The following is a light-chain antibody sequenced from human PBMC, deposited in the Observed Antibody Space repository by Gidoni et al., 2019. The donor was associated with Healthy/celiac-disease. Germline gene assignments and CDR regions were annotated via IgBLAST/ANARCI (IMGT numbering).Light chain of an antibody. Sequence: SYELTQPPSVSVSPGQTASITCSGDKLVDKYACWYQQKPGQSPVLVIYQDSKRPSGIPERFSGSNSGNTATLTISGTQAMDEADYYCQAWDSSTPRVFGGGTKLTVL. CDR3: QAWDSSTPRV. J-gene: IGLJ2*01. CDR2: QDS. V-gene: IGLV3-1*01. CDR1: KLVDKY.